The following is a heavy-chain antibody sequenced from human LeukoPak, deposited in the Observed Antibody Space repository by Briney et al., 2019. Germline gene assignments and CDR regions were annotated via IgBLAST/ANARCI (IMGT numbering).Heavy chain of an antibody. CDR3: ARGDGYHIDY. J-gene: IGHJ4*02. CDR1: GGSISSYY. Sequence: SETLSLTCTVSGGSISSYYWSWIRQPPGKGLEWIGYIYYSGSTNYNPSLKSRVTISVDTSKNQFSLKLSSVTAADTAVYYCARGDGYHIDYWGQGTLVTVSS. V-gene: IGHV4-59*01. D-gene: IGHD3-16*02. CDR2: IYYSGST.